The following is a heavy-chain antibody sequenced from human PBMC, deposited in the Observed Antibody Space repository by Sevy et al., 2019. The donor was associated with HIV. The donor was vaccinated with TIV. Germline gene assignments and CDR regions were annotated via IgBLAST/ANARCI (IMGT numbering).Heavy chain of an antibody. J-gene: IGHJ6*03. Sequence: ASVKVSCKASGGTFSSYAISWVRQAPGQGLEWMGGIIPIFGTANYAQKFQGRVTIIADKSTSTAYMELSSLRSEDTAVYYCARGGNYYDSSVSSYYYYMDVWGKGTTVTVSS. D-gene: IGHD3-22*01. V-gene: IGHV1-69*06. CDR2: IIPIFGTA. CDR1: GGTFSSYA. CDR3: ARGGNYYDSSVSSYYYYMDV.